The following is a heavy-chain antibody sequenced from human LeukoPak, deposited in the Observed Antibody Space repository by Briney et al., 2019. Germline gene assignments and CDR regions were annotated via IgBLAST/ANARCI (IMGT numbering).Heavy chain of an antibody. Sequence: SETLSLTCTVSGGSISTYYWTWIRQPPGKGLEWIGYVSYSGGTNYNPSLKSRVTISVDTSKNQFSLKLSSVTAADTAVYYCARGLGYYDSSGYYYYFDYWGQGTLVTVSS. CDR1: GGSISTYY. CDR2: VSYSGGT. V-gene: IGHV4-59*01. CDR3: ARGLGYYDSSGYYYYFDY. J-gene: IGHJ4*02. D-gene: IGHD3-22*01.